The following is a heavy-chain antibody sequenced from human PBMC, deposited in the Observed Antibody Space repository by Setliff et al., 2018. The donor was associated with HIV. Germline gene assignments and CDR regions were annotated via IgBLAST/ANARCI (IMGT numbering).Heavy chain of an antibody. CDR2: IYSGGRTA. CDR1: GFTFNSYA. CDR3: AKGRSGSYGNSFNL. Sequence: GESLTISCAASGFTFNSYAMNWVRQAPGKGLEWVSVIYSGGRTAYYADSVKGRFTISRDDSKNTLFLQMNSLRAEDTAVYYCAKGRSGSYGNSFNLWGQGTMVTVSS. D-gene: IGHD1-26*01. V-gene: IGHV3-23*03. J-gene: IGHJ3*01.